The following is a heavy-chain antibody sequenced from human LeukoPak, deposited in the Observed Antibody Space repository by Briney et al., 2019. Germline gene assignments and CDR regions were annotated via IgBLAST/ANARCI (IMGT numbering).Heavy chain of an antibody. Sequence: SETLSLTCTVSGGSVRSSNYYWALIRQSPGKGLEWIATVSYSGNTYYHPSLQSRVTISVDTSKSQFFLKLTSVTAADTAVYFCARHSVRLRTFSAFDIWGQGTMVTVSS. CDR3: ARHSVRLRTFSAFDI. J-gene: IGHJ3*02. D-gene: IGHD4-17*01. CDR2: VSYSGNT. V-gene: IGHV4-39*01. CDR1: GGSVRSSNYY.